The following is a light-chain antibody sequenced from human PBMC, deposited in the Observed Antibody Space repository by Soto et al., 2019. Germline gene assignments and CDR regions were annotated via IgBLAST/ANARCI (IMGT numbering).Light chain of an antibody. Sequence: EIVFAQSPGTLSLSPGGRVTVTCRSSHSLTSINLAWFQQKPGQAPKLLIYDASTRDTGVPSRFSGSQSGTEFTLTISSLQSEDFAVYYCQQYNNWPRTFGQGTKVDIK. J-gene: IGKJ1*01. CDR2: DAS. CDR3: QQYNNWPRT. CDR1: HSLTSIN. V-gene: IGKV3-15*01.